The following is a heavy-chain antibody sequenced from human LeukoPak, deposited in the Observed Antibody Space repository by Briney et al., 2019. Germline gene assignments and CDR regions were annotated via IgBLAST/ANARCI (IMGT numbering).Heavy chain of an antibody. D-gene: IGHD3-22*01. V-gene: IGHV3-23*01. Sequence: GGSLRLSCAASGFTLSNCAMSWVRQAPGKGLEWVSAISGNGGTTYSADSVKGRFTISRDNSKNTLYLQMYSLRAEDTAVYYCAKDGRLVGYSSGYFDYWGQGTLVTVSS. CDR1: GFTLSNCA. CDR2: ISGNGGTT. CDR3: AKDGRLVGYSSGYFDY. J-gene: IGHJ4*02.